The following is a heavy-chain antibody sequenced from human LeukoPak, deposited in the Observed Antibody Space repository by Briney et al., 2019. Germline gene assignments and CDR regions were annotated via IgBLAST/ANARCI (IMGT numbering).Heavy chain of an antibody. CDR2: IYSGGST. Sequence: GGSVRLSCAASGFTVSSNYMSWVRQAPGKGLEWVSVIYSGGSTYYADSVKGRITISRDNSKNTLYLQMNSLRAEDTAVYYCARDLPYGDSSDFGGQGTLVTVSS. CDR1: GFTVSSNY. J-gene: IGHJ4*02. CDR3: ARDLPYGDSSDF. D-gene: IGHD4-17*01. V-gene: IGHV3-53*01.